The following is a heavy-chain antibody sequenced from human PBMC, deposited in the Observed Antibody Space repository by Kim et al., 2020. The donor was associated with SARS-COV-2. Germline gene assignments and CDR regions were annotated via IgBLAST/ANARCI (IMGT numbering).Heavy chain of an antibody. J-gene: IGHJ4*02. Sequence: GESLKISCKGSGYSFTNHWIGWVRQMPGKGLEWMGIIYPGDSDIRYNASFQGQVTISADKSFSTAYLQWTSLKASDTAMYYCARKTTAWPGEFDFWGQGTLVTVSS. CDR3: ARKTTAWPGEFDF. CDR2: IYPGDSDI. V-gene: IGHV5-51*01. CDR1: GYSFTNHW. D-gene: IGHD3-10*01.